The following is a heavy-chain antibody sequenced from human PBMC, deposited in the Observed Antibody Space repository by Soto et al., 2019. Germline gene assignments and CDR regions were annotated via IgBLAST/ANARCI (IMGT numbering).Heavy chain of an antibody. J-gene: IGHJ4*02. V-gene: IGHV4-31*03. Sequence: SETLSLTCTVSGGSISSGGYYWSWIRQHPGKGLEWIGYIYYSGSTYYNPSLKSRVTISVDTSKNQFSLKLSSVTAADTAVYYCASLSERIASNYDILTGYIGPFDYWGQGTLVTVSS. CDR2: IYYSGST. CDR3: ASLSERIASNYDILTGYIGPFDY. CDR1: GGSISSGGYY. D-gene: IGHD3-9*01.